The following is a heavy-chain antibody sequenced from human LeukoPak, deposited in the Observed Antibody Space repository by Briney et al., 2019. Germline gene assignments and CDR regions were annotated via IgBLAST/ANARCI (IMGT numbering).Heavy chain of an antibody. Sequence: SETLSLTCTVSGGSISSYYWSWIRQPPGKGLEWIGYIYNSGSTNYNPSLKSRVTISVDTSKNQFSLKLNSVTAADTAVYYCATGRWLPLPNYWGQGTLVTVSS. CDR2: IYNSGST. CDR3: ATGRWLPLPNY. V-gene: IGHV4-59*01. J-gene: IGHJ4*02. D-gene: IGHD5-24*01. CDR1: GGSISSYY.